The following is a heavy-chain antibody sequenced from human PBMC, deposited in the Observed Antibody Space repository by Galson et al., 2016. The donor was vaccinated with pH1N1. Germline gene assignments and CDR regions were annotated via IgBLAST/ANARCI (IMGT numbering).Heavy chain of an antibody. V-gene: IGHV2-70*01. Sequence: PALVTPTQTLTLTCTFSRFSLSTSGMCVSWIRQPPGKALEWLALIDWDDDKYYSTSLKTRLTISKDTSINQVVLTMTNMDPVDTATYYCARIFYGDYSDYFDYWGQGTLVTVSS. J-gene: IGHJ4*02. CDR2: IDWDDDK. D-gene: IGHD4-11*01. CDR3: ARIFYGDYSDYFDY. CDR1: RFSLSTSGMC.